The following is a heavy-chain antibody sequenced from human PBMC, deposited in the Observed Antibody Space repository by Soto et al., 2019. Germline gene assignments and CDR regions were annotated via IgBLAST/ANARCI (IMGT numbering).Heavy chain of an antibody. V-gene: IGHV3-74*01. CDR2: INPESTTL. Sequence: EAQLVESGGGLVQPGGSLTLSCTDSENTVNIYWMHWIRQVPGKGLVWVSRINPESTTLTYADSVTGRFTISRDYAKNTLYLQMTGLSFEDPAIYYCTKDPFGDWDSGGQGTLVTVSS. CDR3: TKDPFGDWDS. J-gene: IGHJ4*02. D-gene: IGHD2-21*02. CDR1: ENTVNIYW.